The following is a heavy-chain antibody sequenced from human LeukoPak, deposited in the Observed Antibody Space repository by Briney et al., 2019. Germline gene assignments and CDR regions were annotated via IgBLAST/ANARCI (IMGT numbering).Heavy chain of an antibody. V-gene: IGHV4-59*01. CDR2: IHSSGKT. CDR3: TRSFPGIVGAADF. CDR1: GGSTISYY. Sequence: SETLSLTCSVSGGSTISYYWSWIRQSPGKGLEWIGYIHSSGKTNCNPSFKSRVTISVDTSKNQFSLNVNSMAAADTGVYYCTRSFPGIVGAADFWGQGTLVTVSS. D-gene: IGHD1-26*01. J-gene: IGHJ4*02.